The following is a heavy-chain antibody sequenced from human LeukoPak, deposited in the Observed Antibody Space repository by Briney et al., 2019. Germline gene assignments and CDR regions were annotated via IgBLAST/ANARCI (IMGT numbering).Heavy chain of an antibody. Sequence: SETLSLTCAVYGGSFSGYYWSWIRQPPGKGLEWIGEINHSGSTNYNPSLKSRVTISVDTSKNKFSLKLSSVTAADTAVYYCARDQRLYSGYDFWFDPWGQGTLVKVSS. CDR2: INHSGST. CDR3: ARDQRLYSGYDFWFDP. D-gene: IGHD5-12*01. CDR1: GGSFSGYY. J-gene: IGHJ5*02. V-gene: IGHV4-34*01.